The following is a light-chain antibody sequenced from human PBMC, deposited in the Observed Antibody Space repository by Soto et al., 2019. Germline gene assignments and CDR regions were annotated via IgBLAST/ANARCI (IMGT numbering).Light chain of an antibody. CDR1: QTVTSSY. CDR3: QKYGGSPMYT. V-gene: IGKV3-20*01. CDR2: GAS. J-gene: IGKJ2*01. Sequence: EIVLTQSPGTLSLSPGERATLSCRASQTVTSSYLAWYQQKPGQAPRLLIYGASSRATGIPDRFSGSGSGTDFTLTISRLEPEDFAVYYCQKYGGSPMYTFGQGTTLEIK.